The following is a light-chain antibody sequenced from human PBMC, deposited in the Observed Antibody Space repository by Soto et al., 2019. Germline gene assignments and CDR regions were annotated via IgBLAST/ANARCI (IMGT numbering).Light chain of an antibody. CDR3: SSYAGSNNFGV. CDR2: DVS. Sequence: QSALPQPPSASGSPGQSVTISCTGTSSDVGGYNYVSWYQQHPGKAPKLMIYDVSKRPSGVPDRFSGSKSGNTASLTVSGLQAEDEADYYCSSYAGSNNFGVFGTGTKLTVI. V-gene: IGLV2-8*01. J-gene: IGLJ1*01. CDR1: SSDVGGYNY.